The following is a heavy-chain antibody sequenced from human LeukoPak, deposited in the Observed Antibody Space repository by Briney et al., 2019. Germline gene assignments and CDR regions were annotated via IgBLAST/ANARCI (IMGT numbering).Heavy chain of an antibody. J-gene: IGHJ5*02. CDR2: TYYRSKWYN. V-gene: IGHV6-1*01. D-gene: IGHD6-13*01. Sequence: SETLSLTCTVSGDSISIYYWNWIRQSPSRGLEWLGRTYYRSKWYNDYAVSVKSRITINPDTSKNQFSLQLNSVTPEDTAVYYCARDPLGIAAAGTQVYNWFDPWGQGTLVTVSS. CDR1: GDSISIYY. CDR3: ARDPLGIAAAGTQVYNWFDP.